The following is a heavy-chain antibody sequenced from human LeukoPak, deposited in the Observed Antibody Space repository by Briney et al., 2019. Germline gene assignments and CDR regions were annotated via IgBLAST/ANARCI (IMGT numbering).Heavy chain of an antibody. Sequence: PSETLSLTCTVSGGSISSYYWSWIRQPPGKGLEWIGYIYYSGSTNYNPSLKSRVTISVDTSKNQFSLKLSSVTAADTAVYYCARRRRITGTTPHLPPIDYWGQGTLVTVSS. D-gene: IGHD1-7*01. CDR1: GGSISSYY. J-gene: IGHJ4*02. CDR2: IYYSGST. V-gene: IGHV4-59*01. CDR3: ARRRRITGTTPHLPPIDY.